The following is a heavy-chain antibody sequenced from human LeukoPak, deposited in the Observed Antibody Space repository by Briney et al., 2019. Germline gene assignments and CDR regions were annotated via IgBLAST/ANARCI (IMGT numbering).Heavy chain of an antibody. CDR1: RFTFSSYW. CDR3: GREGGGLLWFGEKGRN. V-gene: IGHV3-7*01. CDR2: INQGGSEK. D-gene: IGHD3-10*01. Sequence: PGGSLRLSCETSRFTFSSYWMGWVRQAPGKGLEWVANINQGGSEKNYVDSVKGRFTISRDNANNSLYLQLSSLRVEDTAVYFCGREGGGLLWFGEKGRNGGRGTLVTVSS. J-gene: IGHJ4*02.